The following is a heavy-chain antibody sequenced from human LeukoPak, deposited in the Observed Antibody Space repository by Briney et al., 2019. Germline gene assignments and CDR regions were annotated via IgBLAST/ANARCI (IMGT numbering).Heavy chain of an antibody. D-gene: IGHD6-13*01. J-gene: IGHJ4*02. Sequence: GASVKVSCKVSGYTLTELSMHWVRQAPGKGLEWMGGFDPEDGETIYAQKFQGRVTMTEDTSTDTAYMELSSLRSEDTAVYYCAVIAAAGRDGGYYFGYWGQGTLVTVSS. CDR2: FDPEDGET. CDR3: AVIAAAGRDGGYYFGY. V-gene: IGHV1-24*01. CDR1: GYTLTELS.